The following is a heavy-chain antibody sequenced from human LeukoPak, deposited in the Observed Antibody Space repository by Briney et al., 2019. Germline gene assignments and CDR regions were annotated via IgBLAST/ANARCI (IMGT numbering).Heavy chain of an antibody. J-gene: IGHJ6*03. Sequence: GGSLRFSCAASGFTCDDYAMHWVRQAPGKGLEWVSLISGDGGSTYYADSVKGRFTISRDNSKNSLYLQMNSLRTEDTALYYCAKVTRGSYYYMDVWGKGTTVTVSS. V-gene: IGHV3-43*02. D-gene: IGHD1/OR15-1a*01. CDR2: ISGDGGST. CDR1: GFTCDDYA. CDR3: AKVTRGSYYYMDV.